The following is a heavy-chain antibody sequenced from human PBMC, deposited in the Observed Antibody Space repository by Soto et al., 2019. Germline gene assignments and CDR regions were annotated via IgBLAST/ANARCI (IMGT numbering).Heavy chain of an antibody. Sequence: SETLSLTCAVYGGSFSGYYWSWILQPPGKGLEWIGEINHSGSTNYNPSLKSRVTISVDTSKNQFSLKLSSVTAADTAVYYCARSYDFWSGYYIDYWGQGTLVTVSS. CDR3: ARSYDFWSGYYIDY. CDR2: INHSGST. CDR1: GGSFSGYY. J-gene: IGHJ4*02. D-gene: IGHD3-3*01. V-gene: IGHV4-34*01.